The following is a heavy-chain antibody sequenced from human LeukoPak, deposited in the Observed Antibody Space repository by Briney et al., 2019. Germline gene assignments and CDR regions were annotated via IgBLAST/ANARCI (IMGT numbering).Heavy chain of an antibody. D-gene: IGHD5-12*01. CDR2: IYYSGST. J-gene: IGHJ5*02. CDR3: ARGGYSGYMNWFDP. V-gene: IGHV4-59*01. CDR1: GGSISSYY. Sequence: SETLSLTCTVSGGSISSYYWSWIRQPPGKGLEWIGYIYYSGSTNYNPPLKSRVTISVDTSKNQFSLKLSSVTAADTAVYYCARGGYSGYMNWFDPWGQGTLVTVSS.